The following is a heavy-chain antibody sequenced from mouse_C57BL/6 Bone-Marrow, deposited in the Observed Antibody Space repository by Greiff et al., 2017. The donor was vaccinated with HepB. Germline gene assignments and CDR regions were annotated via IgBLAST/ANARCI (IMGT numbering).Heavy chain of an antibody. Sequence: VQLQQSVAELVRPGASVKLSCTASGFNIKNTYMHWVKQRPEQGLEWIGRIDPANGNTKYATKFQGKATLTADTSSNTAYLQLSSLTSEDTAIYYCARCTPYYSSAYWYFDVWGTGTTVTVSS. CDR1: GFNIKNTY. CDR2: IDPANGNT. J-gene: IGHJ1*03. V-gene: IGHV14-3*01. D-gene: IGHD2-5*01. CDR3: ARCTPYYSSAYWYFDV.